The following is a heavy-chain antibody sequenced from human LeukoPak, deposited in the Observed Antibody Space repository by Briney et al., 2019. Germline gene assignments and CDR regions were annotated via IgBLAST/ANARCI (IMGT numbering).Heavy chain of an antibody. CDR3: AREAHSSGYYEAGDY. J-gene: IGHJ4*02. CDR2: IIPIFGTA. V-gene: IGHV1-69*05. Sequence: ASVKVSCKASGGTFSSYAISWVRQAPGQGLEWMGGIIPIFGTANYAQKFQGRVTITTDESTSTAYMELSSLRSEDTAVYYCAREAHSSGYYEAGDYWGQGTLVTVSS. D-gene: IGHD3-22*01. CDR1: GGTFSSYA.